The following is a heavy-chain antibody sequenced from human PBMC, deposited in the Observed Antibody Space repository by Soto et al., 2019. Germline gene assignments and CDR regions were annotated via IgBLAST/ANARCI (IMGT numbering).Heavy chain of an antibody. CDR2: ISYDGSNK. CDR3: ARDVDDSSGYYSWYYYGMDV. V-gene: IGHV3-30-3*01. J-gene: IGHJ6*02. CDR1: GFTFSSYA. Sequence: GGSLRLSCAASGFTFSSYAMHWVRQAPGKGLEWVAVISYDGSNKYYADSVKGRFTISRDNSKNTLYLQMNSLRAEDTAVYYCARDVDDSSGYYSWYYYGMDVWGQGTTVTVSS. D-gene: IGHD3-22*01.